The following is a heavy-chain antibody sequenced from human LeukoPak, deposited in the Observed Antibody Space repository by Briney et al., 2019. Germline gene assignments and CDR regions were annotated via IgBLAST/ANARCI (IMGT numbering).Heavy chain of an antibody. Sequence: PGGSLRLSCAASGFTFSSYEMNWVRQAPGKGLEWVSYISSSGSTIYYADSVKGRFTISRDNAKNSLYPQMNSLRAEDTAVYYCARDELEWLPHYFDYWGQGTLVTVSS. CDR3: ARDELEWLPHYFDY. D-gene: IGHD3-3*01. V-gene: IGHV3-48*03. J-gene: IGHJ4*02. CDR2: ISSSGSTI. CDR1: GFTFSSYE.